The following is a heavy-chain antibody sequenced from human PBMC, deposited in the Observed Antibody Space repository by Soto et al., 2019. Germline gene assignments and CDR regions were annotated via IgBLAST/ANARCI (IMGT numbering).Heavy chain of an antibody. J-gene: IGHJ4*02. CDR1: GGSISTSNW. CDR3: ARARATIAAAAIFDY. CDR2: VYRTGST. Sequence: QVQLQESGPGLVKPSGTLSLTCAVSGGSISTSNWWSWVRQPPGKGLEWIGEVYRTGSTNYNPSLEGRVSVSIDKSKNQFSLKLTSVTAADTAVYYCARARATIAAAAIFDYWGQGTLVTVSS. D-gene: IGHD6-13*01. V-gene: IGHV4-4*02.